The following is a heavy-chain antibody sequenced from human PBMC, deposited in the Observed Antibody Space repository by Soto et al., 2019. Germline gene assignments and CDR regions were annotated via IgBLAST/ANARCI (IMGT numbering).Heavy chain of an antibody. D-gene: IGHD3-16*02. V-gene: IGHV3-30*03. J-gene: IGHJ1*01. CDR2: ISYDGKNI. Sequence: VESGGGVVQPGGSLRLSCAASGFNLDSYAMNWVRQAPGKGHEWVATISYDGKNIYYADFVRGRFTISKDNSNNILYLQLSALTPEDTALYYCARDYGALPADRFSYWGQGTLVTVSS. CDR1: GFNLDSYA. CDR3: ARDYGALPADRFSY.